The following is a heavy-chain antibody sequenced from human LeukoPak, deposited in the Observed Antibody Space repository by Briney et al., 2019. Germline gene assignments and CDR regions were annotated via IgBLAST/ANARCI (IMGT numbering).Heavy chain of an antibody. CDR2: ISSSSRDI. D-gene: IGHD1-26*01. CDR1: GFTFGDYG. CDR3: VREAAATLFDY. J-gene: IGHJ4*02. V-gene: IGHV3-21*01. Sequence: GGSLRLSCTTSGFTFGDYGMSWVRQAPGKGLEWVAAISSSSRDIFYADSVKGRFSISRDNTQNSLSLRMNSLRAEDTAVYYCVREAAATLFDYWGQGTLVTVSS.